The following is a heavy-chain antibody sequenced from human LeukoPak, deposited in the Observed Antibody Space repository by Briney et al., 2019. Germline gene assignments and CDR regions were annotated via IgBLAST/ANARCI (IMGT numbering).Heavy chain of an antibody. V-gene: IGHV4-59*01. CDR3: ARVGYSSSWYEYYYYGMDV. CDR1: GGSISSYY. J-gene: IGHJ6*02. D-gene: IGHD6-13*01. Sequence: SETLSLTCTVSGGSISSYYWSWLRQPPGKGLEWIGYIYYSGSTNYNPSLKSRVTISVDTSKNQFSLKLSSVTAADTAVYYCARVGYSSSWYEYYYYGMDVWGQGTTVTVSS. CDR2: IYYSGST.